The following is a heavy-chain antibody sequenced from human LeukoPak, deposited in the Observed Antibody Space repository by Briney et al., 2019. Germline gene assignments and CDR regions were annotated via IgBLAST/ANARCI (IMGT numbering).Heavy chain of an antibody. D-gene: IGHD3-22*01. CDR2: IYYSGST. Sequence: PSETLSLTCTVSGGSISSYYWSWIRQPPGKGLEWIGYIYYSGSTNYNPSLKSRVTISVDTSKNQFSLKLGSVTAADTAVHYCARSYYYDSSGYYYYYYYYMDVWGKGTTVTVSS. CDR1: GGSISSYY. CDR3: ARSYYYDSSGYYYYYYYYMDV. V-gene: IGHV4-59*08. J-gene: IGHJ6*03.